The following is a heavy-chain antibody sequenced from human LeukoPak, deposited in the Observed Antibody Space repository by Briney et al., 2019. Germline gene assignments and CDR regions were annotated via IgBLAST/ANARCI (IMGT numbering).Heavy chain of an antibody. CDR1: GGSINSYY. J-gene: IGHJ4*02. CDR2: IHTSGST. V-gene: IGHV4-4*07. CDR3: ARGTLYSGWSYYLDY. D-gene: IGHD6-19*01. Sequence: PSETLSLTCTVSGGSINSYYWSWIRQPAGKGLEWIGRIHTSGSTNYNTSLKSRVTMSVDKSKNQFYLKLTSVTAADTAVYYCARGTLYSGWSYYLDYWGQGTLVTVSS.